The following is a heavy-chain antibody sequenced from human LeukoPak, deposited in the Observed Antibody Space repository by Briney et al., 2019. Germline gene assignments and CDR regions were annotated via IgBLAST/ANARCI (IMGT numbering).Heavy chain of an antibody. J-gene: IGHJ4*02. CDR3: ASIGCSGGSCYDY. Sequence: TVTVSCKASGGTFGSYAISWVRQAPGQGLEWMGGIIPIFGTANYAQKFQGRVTITADESTSTAYMELSSLRSEDTAVYYCASIGCSGGSCYDYWGQGTLVTVSS. V-gene: IGHV1-69*13. D-gene: IGHD2-15*01. CDR2: IIPIFGTA. CDR1: GGTFGSYA.